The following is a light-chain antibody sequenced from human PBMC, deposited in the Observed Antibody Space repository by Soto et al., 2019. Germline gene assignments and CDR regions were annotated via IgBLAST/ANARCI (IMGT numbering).Light chain of an antibody. Sequence: QSALTQSASVSGSPGQSITISCTGTSSDVGSYTFVSWYQQHPDKVPKLMIFDVSRRPSGVSDRFSGSKSGNTASLTISGLQPEDEADYYCSSYTSSSTHVFGSGNKLTVL. J-gene: IGLJ1*01. CDR3: SSYTSSSTHV. CDR1: SSDVGSYTF. V-gene: IGLV2-14*03. CDR2: DVS.